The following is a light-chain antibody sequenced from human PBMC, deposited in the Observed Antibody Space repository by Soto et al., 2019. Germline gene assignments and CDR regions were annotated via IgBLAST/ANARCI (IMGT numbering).Light chain of an antibody. V-gene: IGKV3-20*01. CDR2: GAS. CDR1: QSVSSSY. Sequence: EIVLTQSPGTLSLSPGERATLSCRASQSVSSSYLAWYQRKPGQAPRLLIYGASSRATGIPDRFSGSGSGTDFTLTISRLEPEDFAVYYCQKYGSSPWTFGQGTKVDIK. J-gene: IGKJ1*01. CDR3: QKYGSSPWT.